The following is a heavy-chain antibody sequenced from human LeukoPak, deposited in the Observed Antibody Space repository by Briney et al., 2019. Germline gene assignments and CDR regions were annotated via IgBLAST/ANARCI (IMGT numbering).Heavy chain of an antibody. CDR1: GGSFSGYY. CDR3: ARGRGSSRNSYYYYYMDV. D-gene: IGHD6-13*01. CDR2: INHSGST. V-gene: IGHV4-34*01. Sequence: SETLSLTCAVYGGSFSGYYWSWIRQPPGKGLEWIGEINHSGSTNYNPSLKSRVTISVDTSKNQFSLKLSSVTAADTAVYYCARGRGSSRNSYYYYYMDVWGKGTTVTVSS. J-gene: IGHJ6*03.